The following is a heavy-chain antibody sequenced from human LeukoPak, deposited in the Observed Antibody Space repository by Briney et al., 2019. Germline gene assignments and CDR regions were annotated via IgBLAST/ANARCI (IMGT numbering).Heavy chain of an antibody. J-gene: IGHJ5*02. D-gene: IGHD3-10*01. CDR3: ARADYYGSGSSRWFDP. Sequence: PSQTLSLTCTVSGGSISSGGYYCSWIRQHPGKGLEWIGYIYYSGSTYYNPSLKSRVTISVDTSKNQFSLKLSSVTAADTAVYYCARADYYGSGSSRWFDPWGQGTLVTVSS. V-gene: IGHV4-31*03. CDR1: GGSISSGGYY. CDR2: IYYSGST.